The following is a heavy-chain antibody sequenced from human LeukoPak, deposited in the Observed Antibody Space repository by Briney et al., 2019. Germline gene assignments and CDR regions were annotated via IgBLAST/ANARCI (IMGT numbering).Heavy chain of an antibody. CDR3: ARELRPTYDILTGLFDY. CDR2: INPSGGST. V-gene: IGHV1-46*01. CDR1: GYTFTSYY. J-gene: IGHJ4*02. D-gene: IGHD3-9*01. Sequence: GASVNVSCKASGYTFTSYYMHWVRQAPGQGLEWMGIINPSGGSTSYAQKFQGRVTMTRDTSTSTVYMELSSLRSEDTAVYYCARELRPTYDILTGLFDYWGQGTLVTVSS.